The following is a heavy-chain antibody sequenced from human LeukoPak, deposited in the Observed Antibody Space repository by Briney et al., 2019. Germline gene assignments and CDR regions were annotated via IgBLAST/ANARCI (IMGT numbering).Heavy chain of an antibody. D-gene: IGHD3-10*01. CDR3: ARDSTYYYGSGSSGPHYFDY. CDR1: GFTFSSYG. Sequence: GRSLRLSCAASGFTFSSYGMHWVRQAPGKGLEWVAVISYDGSNKYYADSVKGRFTISRDNSKNTLYLQMNSLRAEDTAVYYCARDSTYYYGSGSSGPHYFDYWGQGTLVTVSS. CDR2: ISYDGSNK. J-gene: IGHJ4*02. V-gene: IGHV3-30*03.